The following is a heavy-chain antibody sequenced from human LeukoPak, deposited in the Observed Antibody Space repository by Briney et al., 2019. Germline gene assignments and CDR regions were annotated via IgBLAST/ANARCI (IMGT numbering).Heavy chain of an antibody. D-gene: IGHD1-26*01. CDR2: ISSSISTI. Sequence: GGSLSLSCAASGFTFSSYSMNWVRKPPGTGLDRVSYISSSISTIYYADPVKGRFTISRDNAKNALYLQMNSRRAEDTAVYYCARVRGSYYLDYWGQGTLVTVSS. J-gene: IGHJ4*02. V-gene: IGHV3-48*01. CDR3: ARVRGSYYLDY. CDR1: GFTFSSYS.